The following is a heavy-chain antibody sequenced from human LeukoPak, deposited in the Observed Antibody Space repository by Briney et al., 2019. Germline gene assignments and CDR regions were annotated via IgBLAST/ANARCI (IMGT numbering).Heavy chain of an antibody. J-gene: IGHJ4*02. CDR1: GFTFSSYS. V-gene: IGHV3-48*01. D-gene: IGHD6-13*01. Sequence: PGGSLRLSCAASGFTFSSYSINWVRQAPGKGLEWVSYITRSSDVIYYADSVKGRFTVSRDNAGNSLFLQMNSLRAEDMAVYYCARDRPGGSSLDYWGQGILVTVSS. CDR2: ITRSSDVI. CDR3: ARDRPGGSSLDY.